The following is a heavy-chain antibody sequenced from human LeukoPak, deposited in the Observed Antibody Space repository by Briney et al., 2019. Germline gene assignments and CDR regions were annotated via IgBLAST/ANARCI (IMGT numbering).Heavy chain of an antibody. V-gene: IGHV4-4*07. CDR1: GGSISSYY. J-gene: IGHJ4*02. D-gene: IGHD2-8*01. CDR2: IYTSGST. Sequence: PSETLSLTCTVSGGSISSYYWNWIRQPAGKGLEWIGRIYTSGSTNYNPSLKSRVTMSVDTSKNQFSLKLSSETAADTAVYYCARAAVYCSNGVCYTPFDYWGQGTLVTVSS. CDR3: ARAAVYCSNGVCYTPFDY.